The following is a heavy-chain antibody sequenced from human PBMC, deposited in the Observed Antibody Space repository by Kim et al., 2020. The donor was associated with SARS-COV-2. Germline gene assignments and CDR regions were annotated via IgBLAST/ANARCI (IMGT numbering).Heavy chain of an antibody. Sequence: GGSLRLSCAASGFTFSSYGMHWVRQAPGKGLEWVAVISSDGSNKYYADSVKGRFTISRDNSKNTLYLQMNSLRAEDTAVYYCAKDGVGPVPFDYWCKGTL. D-gene: IGHD2-8*01. CDR1: GFTFSSYG. J-gene: IGHJ4*02. CDR2: ISSDGSNK. V-gene: IGHV3-30*18. CDR3: AKDGVGPVPFDY.